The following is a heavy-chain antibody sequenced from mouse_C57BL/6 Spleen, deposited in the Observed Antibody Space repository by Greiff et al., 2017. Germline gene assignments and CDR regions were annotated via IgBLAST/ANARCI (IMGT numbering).Heavy chain of an antibody. D-gene: IGHD1-1*01. CDR2: IRLKSDNYAT. V-gene: IGHV6-3*01. J-gene: IGHJ3*01. CDR1: GFTFSNYW. Sequence: EVKVEESGGGLVQPGGSMKLSCVASGFTFSNYWMNWVRPSPEKGLEWVAQIRLKSDNYATHYAESVKGRFTISRDDSKSSVYLQMNNLRAEDTGIYYCTDYYGSWFAYWGQGTLVTVSA. CDR3: TDYYGSWFAY.